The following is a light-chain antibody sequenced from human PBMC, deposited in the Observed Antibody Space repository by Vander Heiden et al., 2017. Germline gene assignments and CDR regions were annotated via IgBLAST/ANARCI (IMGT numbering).Light chain of an antibody. J-gene: IGLJ2*01. CDR1: SSDVGGYNY. V-gene: IGLV2-14*01. CDR2: EVS. CDR3: SSYTSSSIVV. Sequence: HSALPQPASVAGSPGQSITISCTGTSSDVGGYNYVSWYQQHPANDPILSSLEVSNRPSGVSNRVSGSKSGTTESLTISGLQAEDDSYYDCSSYTSSSIVVFGGGTKLTVL.